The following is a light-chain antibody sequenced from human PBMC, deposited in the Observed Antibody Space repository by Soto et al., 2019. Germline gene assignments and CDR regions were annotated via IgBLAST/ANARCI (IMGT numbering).Light chain of an antibody. Sequence: QSALTQPASVSGSPGQSITISCTGTSNDVGAYNSVSWYQQYPGNAPKLMIYEVSNRPSGVSNRFSGSKSANTASLTISGIQAEDEADYYCSSYTITSTWVFGGGTKLTVL. CDR1: SNDVGAYNS. J-gene: IGLJ3*02. CDR2: EVS. V-gene: IGLV2-14*01. CDR3: SSYTITSTWV.